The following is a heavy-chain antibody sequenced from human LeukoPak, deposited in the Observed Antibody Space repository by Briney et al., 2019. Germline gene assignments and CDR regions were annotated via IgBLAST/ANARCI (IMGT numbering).Heavy chain of an antibody. CDR3: ARTTGLCVSGDFHY. V-gene: IGHV1-18*01. D-gene: IGHD3-10*01. CDR1: GYTFTSYG. J-gene: IGHJ4*02. Sequence: GASVKVSCKASGYTFTSYGISWVRQAPGQGLEWMGWISAYNGNTNYAQKLQGRVTMTTDTSTSTAYKELRSLRSDDTAVYYCARTTGLCVSGDFHYWGQGTLVTVSS. CDR2: ISAYNGNT.